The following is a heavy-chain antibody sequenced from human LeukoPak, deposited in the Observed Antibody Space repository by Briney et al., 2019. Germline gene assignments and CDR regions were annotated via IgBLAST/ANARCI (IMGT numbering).Heavy chain of an antibody. V-gene: IGHV1-69*02. CDR1: GGTLSSYT. CDR3: ARIPSSSRGSADY. D-gene: IGHD1-26*01. Sequence: ASVKVSCKASGGTLSSYTISWVRQAPGQGLEWMGRIIPILGIANYAQKFQGRVTITADKSTSTAYMELSSLRSEDTAVYYCARIPSSSRGSADYWGQGTLVTVSS. CDR2: IIPILGIA. J-gene: IGHJ4*02.